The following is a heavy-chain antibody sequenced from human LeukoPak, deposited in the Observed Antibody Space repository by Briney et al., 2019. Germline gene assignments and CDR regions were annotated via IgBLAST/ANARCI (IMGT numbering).Heavy chain of an antibody. V-gene: IGHV1-2*02. J-gene: IGHJ4*02. Sequence: ASVRVSCKASGYTFTGYYMHWVRQAPGQGLEWMGWINPNSGGTNYAQKFQGRVTMTRDTSISTAYMELSRLRSDDTAVYYCAREVLYGAGFDYWGQGTLVTVSS. CDR3: AREVLYGAGFDY. CDR1: GYTFTGYY. D-gene: IGHD3-10*01. CDR2: INPNSGGT.